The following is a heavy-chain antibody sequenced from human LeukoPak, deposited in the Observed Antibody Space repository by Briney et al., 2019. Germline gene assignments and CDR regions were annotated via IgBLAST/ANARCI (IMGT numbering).Heavy chain of an antibody. J-gene: IGHJ4*02. CDR1: GFTVSSNY. CDR2: MYSDGSA. Sequence: PGGSLRLSCAASGFTVSSNYMSWVRQAPGEGLEWVSVMYSDGSAYYSDSVKGRFTISRDNSKNRLFLQMNSPRAEDTAVYFCARTIAMTGIDYFDQWGQETLLTVS. CDR3: ARTIAMTGIDYFDQ. V-gene: IGHV3-53*01. D-gene: IGHD6-19*01.